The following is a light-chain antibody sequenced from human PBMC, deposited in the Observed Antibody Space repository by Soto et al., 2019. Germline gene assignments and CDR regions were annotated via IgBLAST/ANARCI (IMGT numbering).Light chain of an antibody. CDR2: DAS. J-gene: IGKJ1*01. CDR3: QQSNNWPKT. V-gene: IGKV3-15*01. CDR1: QSVNSN. Sequence: EIVMTQSPATLSVSPGETATLSCRASQSVNSNLAWYQQKPGQAPRLLISDASTRAAGLPARFSGSGSETEFTLTISSLQSEDFAVYFCQQSNNWPKTFGQGTKVEIK.